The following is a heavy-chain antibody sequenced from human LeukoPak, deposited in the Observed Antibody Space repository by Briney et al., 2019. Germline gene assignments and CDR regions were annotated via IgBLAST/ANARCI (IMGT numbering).Heavy chain of an antibody. V-gene: IGHV3-30*18. J-gene: IGHJ4*02. CDR1: GFTFSSYG. CDR2: ISYDGSNK. CDR3: AKVANRCSSISCYIDY. D-gene: IGHD2-2*02. Sequence: PGGSLRLSCAASGFTFSSYGMHWVRQAPGKGLEWVAVISYDGSNKYYADSVKGRFTISRDNSKNTLYLQMNSLRAEDTAVYYCAKVANRCSSISCYIDYWGQGTLVTVSS.